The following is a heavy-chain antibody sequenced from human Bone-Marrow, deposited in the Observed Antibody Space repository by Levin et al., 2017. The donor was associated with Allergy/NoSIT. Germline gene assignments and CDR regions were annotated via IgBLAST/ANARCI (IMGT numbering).Heavy chain of an antibody. CDR2: IYHNGIT. CDR1: GASVSGADYY. J-gene: IGHJ4*02. V-gene: IGHV4-30-4*01. CDR3: ARSPDCTTTSCFSHFDS. D-gene: IGHD2-2*01. Sequence: KSSETLSLTCTVSGASVSGADYYWSWIRRPPGKGLEWIAYIYHNGITYYSPSLKSRLTTSIDMSKNQFSLNLNSVTAADTAVYYCARSPDCTTTSCFSHFDSWGQGALVTVSS.